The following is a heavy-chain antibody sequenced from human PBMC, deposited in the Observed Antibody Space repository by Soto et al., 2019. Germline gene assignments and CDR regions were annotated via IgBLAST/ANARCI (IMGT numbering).Heavy chain of an antibody. V-gene: IGHV4-30-2*01. J-gene: IGHJ4*02. CDR2: IYHSGST. CDR3: ARTPFGGYSYGWIFDY. D-gene: IGHD5-18*01. Sequence: PSETLSLTCAVSGGSISSGGYSWSWIRQPPGKGLEWIGYIYHSGSTYYNPSLKSRVTISVDRSKNQFSLKLSSVTAADTAVYYCARTPFGGYSYGWIFDYWGQGTLVTVSS. CDR1: GGSISSGGYS.